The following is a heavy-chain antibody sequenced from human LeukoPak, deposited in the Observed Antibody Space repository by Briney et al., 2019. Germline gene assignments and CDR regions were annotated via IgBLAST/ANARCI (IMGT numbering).Heavy chain of an antibody. CDR3: ARRDGYCSSTSCYADYYYGMDV. CDR1: GYRFSNYW. V-gene: IGHV5-51*01. J-gene: IGHJ6*02. D-gene: IGHD2-2*01. Sequence: GESLKISCKGSGYRFSNYWIGWVRHMPGKGLEWMGMIYPGDSDIRYSPSFQGQVTISADKSISTAYLQWSSLKASDTAMYYCARRDGYCSSTSCYADYYYGMDVWGQGTTVTVSS. CDR2: IYPGDSDI.